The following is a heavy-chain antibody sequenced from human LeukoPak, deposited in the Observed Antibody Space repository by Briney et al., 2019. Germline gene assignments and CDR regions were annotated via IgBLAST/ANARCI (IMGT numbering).Heavy chain of an antibody. Sequence: PGGSLRLSCAAAGFTFSNYWMHWVRQVPGKGLVWVSRINNDGSDTTYADSVKGRFTISRDNAKNTLYLQMNSLRVEDTAVYYCTSLYLTDVWGKGTTVTVSS. V-gene: IGHV3-74*01. CDR2: INNDGSDT. D-gene: IGHD2-2*02. J-gene: IGHJ6*04. CDR1: GFTFSNYW. CDR3: TSLYLTDV.